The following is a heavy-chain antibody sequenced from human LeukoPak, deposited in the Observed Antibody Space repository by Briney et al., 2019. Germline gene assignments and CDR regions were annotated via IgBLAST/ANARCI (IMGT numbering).Heavy chain of an antibody. D-gene: IGHD5-24*01. Sequence: GGSLRLSCAASGLTFSSYGMHWVRQAPGKGLEWVAVIWYDGSNKYYADSVKGRFTISRDNAKNTLYLQMYSLRAEDTAAYYCVRDGDDYNFDYWGQGSLVTVSS. CDR3: VRDGDDYNFDY. J-gene: IGHJ4*02. V-gene: IGHV3-33*01. CDR1: GLTFSSYG. CDR2: IWYDGSNK.